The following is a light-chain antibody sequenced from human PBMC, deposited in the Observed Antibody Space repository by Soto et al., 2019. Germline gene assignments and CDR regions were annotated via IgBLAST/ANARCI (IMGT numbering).Light chain of an antibody. CDR3: QVWDSISDHVV. CDR2: YDS. CDR1: NIGSKS. Sequence: SYELTQPPSVSVAPGKTARITCGGNNIGSKSVHWYQQKPGQAPVLVIYYDSDRPSGIPERFSGSNSGNTATLTISRVEAGDVADYYCQVWDSISDHVVFGGGTKLTVL. J-gene: IGLJ2*01. V-gene: IGLV3-21*04.